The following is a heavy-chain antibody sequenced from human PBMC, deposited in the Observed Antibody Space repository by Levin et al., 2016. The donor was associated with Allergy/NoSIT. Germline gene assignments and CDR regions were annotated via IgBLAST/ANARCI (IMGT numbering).Heavy chain of an antibody. CDR2: TFTDGTS. CDR3: ARSGSMYSSREGFDS. CDR1: GFTFSSYW. V-gene: IGHV3-74*01. D-gene: IGHD2-2*01. Sequence: GESLKISCAASGFTFSSYWMHWVRQAPGKGLIWVSLTFTDGTSRYADSVKGRFSVSRDNAKNTIYLQMNSLRAEDTAVYYCARSGSMYSSREGFDSWGQGSLVTVSS. J-gene: IGHJ4*02.